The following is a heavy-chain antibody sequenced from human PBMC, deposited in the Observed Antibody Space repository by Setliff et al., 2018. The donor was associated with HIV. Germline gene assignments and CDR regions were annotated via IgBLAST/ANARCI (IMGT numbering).Heavy chain of an antibody. CDR3: ARERGITVTTVVAYYYYYYMDV. J-gene: IGHJ6*03. D-gene: IGHD4-4*01. V-gene: IGHV1-8*02. Sequence: GASVKVSCKASGYTFTSYDINWVRQATGQGLEWMGWMNPNSGNTGYAQKFQGRVTMTRNTSRSTAYMELSSLRSEDTAVYYCARERGITVTTVVAYYYYYYMDVWGKGTTVTVSS. CDR1: GYTFTSYD. CDR2: MNPNSGNT.